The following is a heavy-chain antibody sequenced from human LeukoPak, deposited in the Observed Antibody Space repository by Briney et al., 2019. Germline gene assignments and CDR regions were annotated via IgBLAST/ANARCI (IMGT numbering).Heavy chain of an antibody. CDR3: ARSRDILTGYYYY. J-gene: IGHJ4*02. V-gene: IGHV1-8*01. D-gene: IGHD3-9*01. CDR2: MNPNSGNT. Sequence: GASVKVSCKASGYTFTSYDINWVRQATGQGLEWMGWMNPNSGNTGYAQKFQGRATMTRNTSISTAYMELSSLRSEATAVYYCARSRDILTGYYYYWGQGTLVTVSS. CDR1: GYTFTSYD.